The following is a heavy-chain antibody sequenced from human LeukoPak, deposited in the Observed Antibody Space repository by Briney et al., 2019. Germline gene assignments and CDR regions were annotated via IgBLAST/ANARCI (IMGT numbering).Heavy chain of an antibody. J-gene: IGHJ6*02. V-gene: IGHV3-74*01. CDR2: INSDGSST. CDR1: GFTFSSYW. Sequence: PGGSLRLSCAASGFTFSSYWMHWVRQAPGKGLVWVSRINSDGSSTSYADSVKGRFTISRDNAKNTLYLQMNSLRAEDTAVYYCARDRAPRGYYYGMDVWGQGTTVTVSS. D-gene: IGHD1-14*01. CDR3: ARDRAPRGYYYGMDV.